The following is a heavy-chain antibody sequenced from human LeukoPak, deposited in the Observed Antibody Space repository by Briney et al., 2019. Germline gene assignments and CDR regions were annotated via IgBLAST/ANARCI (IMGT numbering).Heavy chain of an antibody. CDR1: GFTFSSYA. V-gene: IGHV3-30-3*01. CDR3: AREIDCGGDCMGGYFDY. D-gene: IGHD2-21*02. CDR2: ISYDGSNK. J-gene: IGHJ4*02. Sequence: GRSLRLSCAASGFTFSSYAMHWVRQAPGKGLEWVAVISYDGSNKYYADSVKGRFTISRDNSKNTLYLQMNSLRAEDSAVYYCAREIDCGGDCMGGYFDYWGQGTLVTVSS.